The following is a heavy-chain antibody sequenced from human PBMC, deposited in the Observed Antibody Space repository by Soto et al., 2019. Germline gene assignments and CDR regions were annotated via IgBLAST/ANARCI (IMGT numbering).Heavy chain of an antibody. J-gene: IGHJ6*03. CDR2: IYYSGST. Sequence: SETLSLTCTVSGGSISSYYWSWIRQPPGKGLEWIGYIYYSGSTNYNPSLKSRVTISVDTSKNQFSLKLSSVTAADTAVYYCARGVYEPNYYYYYMDVWGKGTTVTVSS. CDR1: GGSISSYY. D-gene: IGHD3-3*01. CDR3: ARGVYEPNYYYYYMDV. V-gene: IGHV4-59*01.